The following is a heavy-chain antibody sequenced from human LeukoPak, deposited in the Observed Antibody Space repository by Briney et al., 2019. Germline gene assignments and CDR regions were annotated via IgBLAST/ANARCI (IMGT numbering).Heavy chain of an antibody. CDR3: ARGVKNTMIVFTGYFQH. Sequence: SETLSLTCTVSGGSISSSSYYWGWIRQPPGKGLEWIGSIYYSGSTYYNPSLKSRVTISVDTSKNQFSLKLSSVTAADTAVYYCARGVKNTMIVFTGYFQHWGQGTLVTVSS. J-gene: IGHJ1*01. D-gene: IGHD3-22*01. V-gene: IGHV4-39*07. CDR1: GGSISSSSYY. CDR2: IYYSGST.